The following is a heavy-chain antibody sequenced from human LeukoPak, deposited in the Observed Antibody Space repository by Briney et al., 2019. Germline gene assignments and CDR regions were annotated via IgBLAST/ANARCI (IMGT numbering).Heavy chain of an antibody. V-gene: IGHV3-53*01. CDR3: ARRACAYSHPYDY. J-gene: IGHJ4*02. CDR1: GFTFDDYG. CDR2: IFSST. Sequence: GGSLRLSCAASGFTFDDYGMSWVRQAPGKGLEWVSFIFSSTHYSDSVKGRFTISRDNSKNTLYLQMNSLRAEDTAVYYCARRACAYSHPYDYWGQGTLVTVSS. D-gene: IGHD4/OR15-4a*01.